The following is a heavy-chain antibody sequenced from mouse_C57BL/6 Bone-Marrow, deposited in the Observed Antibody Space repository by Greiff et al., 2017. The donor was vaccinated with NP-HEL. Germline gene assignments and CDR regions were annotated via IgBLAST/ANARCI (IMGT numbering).Heavy chain of an antibody. CDR3: ARRAVVLDY. J-gene: IGHJ2*01. D-gene: IGHD1-1*01. Sequence: QVQLKQPGAELVRPGSSVKLSCKASGYTFTSYWMHWVKQRPIQGLEWIGNIDPSDSETHYNQKFKDKATLTVDKSSSTAYMQLSSLTSEDSAVYYCARRAVVLDYWGQGTTLTVSS. V-gene: IGHV1-52*01. CDR2: IDPSDSET. CDR1: GYTFTSYW.